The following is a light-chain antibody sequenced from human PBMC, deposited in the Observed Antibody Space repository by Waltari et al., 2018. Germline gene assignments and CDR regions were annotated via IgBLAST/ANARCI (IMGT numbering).Light chain of an antibody. CDR1: QGISSY. V-gene: IGKV1-8*01. CDR3: QQYYSYPRT. J-gene: IGKJ2*01. CDR2: AAS. Sequence: AIRITQSPSSLSASTGDRVTITCRASQGISSYLAWYQQKPRKDPKLLIYAASTLQSGVPSRFSGSGSGTDFTLTISCLQSEDFATYYCQQYYSYPRTFGQGTKLEIK.